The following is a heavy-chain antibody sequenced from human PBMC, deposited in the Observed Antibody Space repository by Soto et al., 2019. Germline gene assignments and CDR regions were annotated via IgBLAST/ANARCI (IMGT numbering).Heavy chain of an antibody. D-gene: IGHD3-10*01. CDR2: FDPEDGET. V-gene: IGHV1-24*01. Sequence: QVQLVQSGAEVKKPGASVKVSCKVSGYTLTELSMHWVRQAPGKGLEWMGGFDPEDGETIYAQKFQGRVTMTEDTSTDTAYMELSSLRSEDTAVYYCATAGALLWFGSDAFDIWGQGTMVTVSS. CDR1: GYTLTELS. CDR3: ATAGALLWFGSDAFDI. J-gene: IGHJ3*02.